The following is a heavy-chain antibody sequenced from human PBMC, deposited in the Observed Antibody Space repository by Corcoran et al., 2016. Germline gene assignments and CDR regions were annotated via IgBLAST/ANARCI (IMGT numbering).Heavy chain of an antibody. CDR1: GYTFTGYY. J-gene: IGHJ4*02. CDR3: ARDLWNTALDY. CDR2: INPNSGGK. V-gene: IGHV1-2*02. Sequence: QVQLVQSGAEVKKPGASVKVSCKASGYTFTGYYMHWVRQAPGQGLEWMGWINPNSGGKNYAQKFQGRVTMTRDTSISTAYMELSRMRSDDTAVYYCARDLWNTALDYRGQGTLVTFSS. D-gene: IGHD5-18*01.